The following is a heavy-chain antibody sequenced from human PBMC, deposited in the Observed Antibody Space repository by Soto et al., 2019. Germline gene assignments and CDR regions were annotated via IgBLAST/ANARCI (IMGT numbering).Heavy chain of an antibody. CDR2: FSPSGST. V-gene: IGHV4-4*07. D-gene: IGHD6-6*01. CDR3: AKDLGSSSSYYSYYGMDV. CDR1: GGSITGYY. J-gene: IGHJ6*02. Sequence: SETLSLTCNVSGGSITGYYWSWIRQPAGRGLEWVGRFSPSGSTNYNPSLKTRVTMSVDTSKNQFSLKVRSVTAADTAVYYCAKDLGSSSSYYSYYGMDVWGQGTTVTVSS.